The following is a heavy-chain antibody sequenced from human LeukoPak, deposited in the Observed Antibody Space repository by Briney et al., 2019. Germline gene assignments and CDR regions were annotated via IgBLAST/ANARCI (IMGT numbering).Heavy chain of an antibody. J-gene: IGHJ4*02. CDR1: GFTFDEYA. Sequence: GGSLRLSCAASGFTFDEYAMSWVRQAPGKGLELVSLISGDGGTTYYADSVKGRFTISRDNNKNSLYLQMNSLRTEDTALYYCAKGFRGYNLDYWAQGTLVTVSS. CDR3: AKGFRGYNLDY. CDR2: ISGDGGTT. V-gene: IGHV3-43*02. D-gene: IGHD5-24*01.